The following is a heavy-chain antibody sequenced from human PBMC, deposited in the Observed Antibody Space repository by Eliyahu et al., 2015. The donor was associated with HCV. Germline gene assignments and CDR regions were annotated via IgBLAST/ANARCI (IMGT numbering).Heavy chain of an antibody. D-gene: IGHD2-2*01. J-gene: IGHJ5*02. Sequence: QVHLXQSGAEVKKPGAXVKVSCKAXGYTFTXYGITWVRQAPGQGXEWMGWISAYNGNTNYAQKLQGRVTMTTDTSTNTAYMELRSLRSDDTAVYYCARVRLLGYCTSTSCYVDWFDPWGQGTLVTVSS. CDR3: ARVRLLGYCTSTSCYVDWFDP. CDR1: GYTFTXYG. V-gene: IGHV1-18*01. CDR2: ISAYNGNT.